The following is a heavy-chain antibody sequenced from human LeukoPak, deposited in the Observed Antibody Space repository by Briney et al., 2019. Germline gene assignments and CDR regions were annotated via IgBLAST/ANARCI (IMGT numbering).Heavy chain of an antibody. V-gene: IGHV4-59*01. CDR2: IYDSGNN. CDR1: GGSISSYY. Sequence: PSESLSLTCTVSGGSISSYYWSWIRQPPGKGLEWIGYIYDSGNNNYNPSLKSRVTISVDTSKNQFSRKVRSVTAADTVLYYLAKGEGDYWGEGTLGSVSS. J-gene: IGHJ4*02. CDR3: AKGEGDY. D-gene: IGHD2-21*01.